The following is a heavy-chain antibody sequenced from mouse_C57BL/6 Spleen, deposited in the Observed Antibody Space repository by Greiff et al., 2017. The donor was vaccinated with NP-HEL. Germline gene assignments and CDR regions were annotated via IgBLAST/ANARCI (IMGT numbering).Heavy chain of an antibody. J-gene: IGHJ3*01. CDR1: GYAFSSSW. V-gene: IGHV1-82*01. D-gene: IGHD1-1*01. CDR3: TRADYCGSSPARFAY. Sequence: VQLQQSGPELVKPGASVKISCKASGYAFSSSWMNWVKQRPGKGLEWIGRIYPGDGDTNYNGKFKGKATLTADKSSSTAFMQLSSLTYEDSAVYFCTRADYCGSSPARFAYWGQGTLVTVSA. CDR2: IYPGDGDT.